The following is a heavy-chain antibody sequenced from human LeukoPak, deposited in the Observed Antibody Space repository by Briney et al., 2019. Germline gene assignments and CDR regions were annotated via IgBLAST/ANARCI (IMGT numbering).Heavy chain of an antibody. D-gene: IGHD3-3*01. CDR2: INTNTGNP. J-gene: IGHJ4*02. Sequence: ASVTVSCKASGYTFTSYAMNWVRQAPGQGLEWMGWINTNTGNPTYAQGFTGRFVFSLDTSVSTAYLQISSLKAEDTAVYYCARVSELWRPRYDFHPYFDYWGQGTLVTVSS. V-gene: IGHV7-4-1*02. CDR3: ARVSELWRPRYDFHPYFDY. CDR1: GYTFTSYA.